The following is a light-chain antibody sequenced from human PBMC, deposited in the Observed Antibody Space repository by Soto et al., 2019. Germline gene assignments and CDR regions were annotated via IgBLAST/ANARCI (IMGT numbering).Light chain of an antibody. Sequence: DIQMTQSPSSLSASVGDRVTITCRASQSINNYLNWYRQQPGKAPQPLISDAYNLQSEVPTRFSGSGSGTDFTLTISSLQPEDFATYYCQQRNSYPITFGQGTRLEIK. CDR3: QQRNSYPIT. J-gene: IGKJ5*01. V-gene: IGKV1-39*01. CDR1: QSINNY. CDR2: DAY.